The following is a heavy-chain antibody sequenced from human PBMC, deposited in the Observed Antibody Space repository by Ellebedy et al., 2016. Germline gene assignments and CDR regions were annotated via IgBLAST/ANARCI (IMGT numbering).Heavy chain of an antibody. CDR3: ARDQYYYDSSSDDAFDI. J-gene: IGHJ3*02. V-gene: IGHV1-46*04. CDR2: INPSGGGT. D-gene: IGHD3-22*01. CDR1: GYTFTNFY. Sequence: ASVKVSCKASGYTFTNFYIHWVRQAPGQGLEWMGIINPSGGGTTYAQELQGRVTMTRDTSTSTVHMELRSLRSDDTAVYYCARDQYYYDSSSDDAFDIWGQGTMVTVSS.